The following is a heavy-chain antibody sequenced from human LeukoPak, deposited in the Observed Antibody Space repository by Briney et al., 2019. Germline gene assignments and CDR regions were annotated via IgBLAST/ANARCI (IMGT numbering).Heavy chain of an antibody. Sequence: GGSLRLSCAASGFTFSSYWMHWVRQAPGKGLEWVSAISGSGGSTYYADSVKGRFTISRDNSKNTLYLQMNSLRAEDTAVYYCAKDLVDYYDSSGYGIVDYWGQGTLVTVSS. CDR2: ISGSGGST. V-gene: IGHV3-23*01. CDR1: GFTFSSYW. D-gene: IGHD3-22*01. CDR3: AKDLVDYYDSSGYGIVDY. J-gene: IGHJ4*02.